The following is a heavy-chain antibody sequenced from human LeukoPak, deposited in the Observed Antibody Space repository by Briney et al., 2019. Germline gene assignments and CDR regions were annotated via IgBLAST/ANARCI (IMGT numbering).Heavy chain of an antibody. CDR2: MNPDSGNT. J-gene: IGHJ5*02. CDR1: GYTFTSYD. D-gene: IGHD3-9*01. Sequence: ASVKVSCKASGYTFTSYDINWVRQATGQGLEWMGWMNPDSGNTGYAQKFQGRVTMTRNTSISTAYMELSSLRSEDTAVYYCARGDYDILTGYYSPWGQGTLVTVSS. CDR3: ARGDYDILTGYYSP. V-gene: IGHV1-8*01.